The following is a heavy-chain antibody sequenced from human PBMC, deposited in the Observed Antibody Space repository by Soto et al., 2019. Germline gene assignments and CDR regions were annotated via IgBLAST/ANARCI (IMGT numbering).Heavy chain of an antibody. J-gene: IGHJ4*02. CDR2: ISYDGSNK. Sequence: GGSLRLSCAASGFTFSSYAMHWVRQAPGKGLEWVAVISYDGSNKYYADSVKGRFTISRDNSKNTLYLQMNSLRAEDTAVYYCATGPAFDYWGQGTLVTVS. CDR3: ATGPAFDY. CDR1: GFTFSSYA. V-gene: IGHV3-30-3*01.